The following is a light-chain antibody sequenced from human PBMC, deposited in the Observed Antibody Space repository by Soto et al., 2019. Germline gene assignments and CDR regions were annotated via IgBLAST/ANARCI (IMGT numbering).Light chain of an antibody. J-gene: IGLJ1*01. CDR3: GTWDSSLSADV. CDR2: ESD. Sequence: QSVLTQPPSVSAALGQEVTISCSGSSSNIGVTSVSWYQQLPEAAPKLLIYESDKRPSGIADRFSGSKSGTSATLDITGLQTGDEADYYCGTWDSSLSADVFGTGTKVTGL. V-gene: IGLV1-51*02. CDR1: SSNIGVTS.